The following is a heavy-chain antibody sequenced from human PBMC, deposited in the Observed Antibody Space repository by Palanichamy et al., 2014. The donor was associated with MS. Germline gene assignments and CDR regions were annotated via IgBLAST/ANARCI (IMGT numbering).Heavy chain of an antibody. CDR3: ARGSIFGVVIIPYGMDV. D-gene: IGHD3-3*01. Sequence: EVQLVESGGGLVQPGGSLRLSCAASGFTFSSYWMSWVRQAPGKGLEWVANIKQDGSEKYYVDSVKGRFTISRDNAKNSLYLQMNSLRAEDTAVYYCARGSIFGVVIIPYGMDVWGQGTTVTVSS. CDR1: GFTFSSYW. CDR2: IKQDGSEK. J-gene: IGHJ6*02. V-gene: IGHV3-7*01.